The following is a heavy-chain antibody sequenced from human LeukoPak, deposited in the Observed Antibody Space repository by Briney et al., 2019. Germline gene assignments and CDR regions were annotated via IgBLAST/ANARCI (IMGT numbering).Heavy chain of an antibody. CDR3: AKDTQPRSRWFDP. V-gene: IGHV3-7*03. CDR2: IKQDGSEK. CDR1: GFIFKDYW. J-gene: IGHJ5*02. D-gene: IGHD3-16*01. Sequence: GGSLRLSCAASGFIFKDYWMIWVRQAPGKGLEWVANIKQDGSEKYYVDSVKGRFTISRDNAKNSLYLQMNTLRAEDTAMYYCAKDTQPRSRWFDPWGQGTLVTVSS.